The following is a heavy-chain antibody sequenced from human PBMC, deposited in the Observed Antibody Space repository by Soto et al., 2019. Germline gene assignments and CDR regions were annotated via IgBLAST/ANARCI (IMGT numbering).Heavy chain of an antibody. V-gene: IGHV3-23*01. CDR2: IRAGGA. CDR3: AKDGNQVRPGNYYSDY. J-gene: IGHJ4*02. D-gene: IGHD1-7*01. Sequence: EVQLLESGGGLGQLGGSLILSCAVFGFPFRSSAMGWARPTPGRGLLWVSGIRAGGAYYADLVKGRSTISRAGSQNTLYLQMDSLRADETALYFCAKDGNQVRPGNYYSDYWGQGALGTVSS. CDR1: GFPFRSSA.